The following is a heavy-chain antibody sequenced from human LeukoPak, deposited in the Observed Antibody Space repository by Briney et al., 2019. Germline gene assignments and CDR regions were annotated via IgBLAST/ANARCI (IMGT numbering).Heavy chain of an antibody. Sequence: PGGSLRLSCAASGFTFINAWMSWVRQAPGKGLEWVGRIKSKTDGGTTDYAAPVKGRFTISRDDSKNTLYLQINSLKTEDTAVYYCATDSSTWRSYFDYWGQGTLVTVSS. V-gene: IGHV3-15*01. CDR1: GFTFINAW. CDR3: ATDSSTWRSYFDY. D-gene: IGHD6-13*01. CDR2: IKSKTDGGTT. J-gene: IGHJ4*02.